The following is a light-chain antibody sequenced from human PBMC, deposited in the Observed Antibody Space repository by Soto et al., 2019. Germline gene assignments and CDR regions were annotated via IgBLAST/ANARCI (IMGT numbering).Light chain of an antibody. CDR1: QSVSSCY. CDR2: GGS. V-gene: IGKV3-20*01. J-gene: IGKJ1*01. Sequence: EIVLTQSPGTLSLSREERATLSCRASQSVSSCYVAWYQQKPGQAPRLLLYGGSSRVTGIPDRFRGSGAGTDFTLNISRLGHEDSAVYYCQLYDRSPWTFGQGTKVEIK. CDR3: QLYDRSPWT.